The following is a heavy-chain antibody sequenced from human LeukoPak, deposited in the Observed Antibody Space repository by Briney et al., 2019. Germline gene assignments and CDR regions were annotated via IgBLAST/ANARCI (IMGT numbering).Heavy chain of an antibody. CDR3: AKTTVSSGWYYFDY. J-gene: IGHJ4*02. V-gene: IGHV3-23*01. D-gene: IGHD6-19*01. CDR1: GFTFSSYS. Sequence: GGSLGLSCPVSGFTFSSYSMSWARQAPGKGLEWVSSINSGGDDTDYADSVKGRFTISRDNSKNTLYLQMNSLRAEDTAVYYCAKTTVSSGWYYFDYWGQGTLVTVSS. CDR2: INSGGDDT.